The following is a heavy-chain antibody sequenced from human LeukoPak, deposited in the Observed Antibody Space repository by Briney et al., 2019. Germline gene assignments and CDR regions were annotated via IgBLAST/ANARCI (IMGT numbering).Heavy chain of an antibody. CDR2: ITGSSSYI. V-gene: IGHV3-21*01. CDR1: DFSFGSYC. J-gene: IGHJ4*02. Sequence: GGPLRRSCAASDFSFGSYCMYWVRQAPGKGLEWVSSITGSSSYISYADSVKGRFTISRDNAENSLFLQMNSLRPEDTAVYFCARDRLEGGETFDSWGQGTLVTVSS. D-gene: IGHD1-1*01. CDR3: ARDRLEGGETFDS.